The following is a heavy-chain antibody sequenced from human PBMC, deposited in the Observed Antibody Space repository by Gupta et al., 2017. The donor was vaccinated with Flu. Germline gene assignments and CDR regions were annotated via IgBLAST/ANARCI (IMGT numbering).Heavy chain of an antibody. CDR2: SRWNSGTI. CDR3: AKDSLSSSWALFDY. D-gene: IGHD6-13*01. J-gene: IGHJ4*02. Sequence: RQAPGEGLEWVSKSRWNSGTIAYADSVKGRFTISRDNAKNSLYLQMNSLRAEDTALYFCAKDSLSSSWALFDYWGQGTLVTVSS. V-gene: IGHV3-9*01.